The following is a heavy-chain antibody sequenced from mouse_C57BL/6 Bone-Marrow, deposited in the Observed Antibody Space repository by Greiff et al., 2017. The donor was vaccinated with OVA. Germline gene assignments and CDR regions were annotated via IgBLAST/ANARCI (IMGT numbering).Heavy chain of an antibody. CDR2: INPRNGGT. Sequence: QVQLQQPGTELVKPGASVKLSCKASGYTFTSYWMHWVKQRPGQGLEWIGNINPRNGGTTYNEKFKSKATLTVDKSSITAYMQLSSLTSEDSAVYYCARFIYYGSSFNYFDYWGQGTTLTVSS. CDR1: GYTFTSYW. V-gene: IGHV1-53*01. CDR3: ARFIYYGSSFNYFDY. D-gene: IGHD1-1*01. J-gene: IGHJ2*01.